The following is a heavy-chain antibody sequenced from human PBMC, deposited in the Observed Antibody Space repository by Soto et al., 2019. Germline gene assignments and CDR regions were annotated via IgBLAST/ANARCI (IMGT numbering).Heavy chain of an antibody. Sequence: GGSLRLSCAASGFTFSSYGMHWVRQAPGKGLEWVAVISYDGSNKYYADSVKGRFTISRDNSKNTLYLQMNSLRAEDTAVYYCAKVQYQRAYYYGMDVWGQGTTVTVSS. CDR3: AKVQYQRAYYYGMDV. J-gene: IGHJ6*02. V-gene: IGHV3-30*18. D-gene: IGHD2-2*01. CDR2: ISYDGSNK. CDR1: GFTFSSYG.